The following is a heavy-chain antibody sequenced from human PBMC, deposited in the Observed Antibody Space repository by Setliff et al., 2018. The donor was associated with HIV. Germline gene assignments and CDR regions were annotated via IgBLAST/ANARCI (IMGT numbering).Heavy chain of an antibody. CDR3: AKDRYYDSSGSPFDY. CDR1: GFTFSSYW. Sequence: GGSLRLSCAASGFTFSSYWMHWVRQAPGKGLVWVFGMNTDGSSTRYADSVKGRFTISRDNAKNMLYLQMNSLSADDTAVYYCAKDRYYDSSGSPFDYWGQGALVTVSS. J-gene: IGHJ4*02. V-gene: IGHV3-74*01. CDR2: MNTDGSST. D-gene: IGHD3-22*01.